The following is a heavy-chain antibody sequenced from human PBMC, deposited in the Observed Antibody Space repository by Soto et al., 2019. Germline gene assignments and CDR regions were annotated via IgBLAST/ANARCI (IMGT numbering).Heavy chain of an antibody. V-gene: IGHV3-23*01. CDR3: AKPYDSSGYYYPIYFDL. CDR1: GFTFSSYA. J-gene: IGHJ2*01. Sequence: EVQLLESGGGLVQPGGSLRLSCAASGFTFSSYAMSWVRQAPGKGLEWISAISGSGGSTYYADSVKGRFTISRDNSKNTLFLQMNSLRAEDTAIYYCAKPYDSSGYYYPIYFDLWGRGTLVTVSS. D-gene: IGHD3-22*01. CDR2: ISGSGGST.